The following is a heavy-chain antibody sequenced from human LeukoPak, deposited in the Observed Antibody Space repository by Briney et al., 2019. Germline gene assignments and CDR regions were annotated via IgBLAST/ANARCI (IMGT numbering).Heavy chain of an antibody. CDR2: INHSGST. CDR3: ARVGYYDSSGNNWFDP. Sequence: SETLSLTCAVSGGSFSAYYWNWVRQPPGKGLEWIGQINHSGSTNYNPSLKSRVTISVDTSKNQFSLRLSSVTAADTAVYYCARVGYYDSSGNNWFDPWGQGTLVTVSS. CDR1: GGSFSAYY. D-gene: IGHD3-22*01. J-gene: IGHJ5*02. V-gene: IGHV4-34*01.